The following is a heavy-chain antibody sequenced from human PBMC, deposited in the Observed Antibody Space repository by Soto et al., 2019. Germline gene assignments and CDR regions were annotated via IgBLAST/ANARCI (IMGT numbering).Heavy chain of an antibody. CDR2: ISGSGGAT. V-gene: IGHV3-23*01. Sequence: GGSLRLSCAASGFTFSAYAMTWVRQAPGKGLEWVSVISGSGGATEYAASVKGRFTISRDDSKNLLFLQMFSLKTEDTAVYYCSRAGILTTPYYFDYWGQGTLVTVSS. J-gene: IGHJ4*01. D-gene: IGHD2-21*01. CDR1: GFTFSAYA. CDR3: SRAGILTTPYYFDY.